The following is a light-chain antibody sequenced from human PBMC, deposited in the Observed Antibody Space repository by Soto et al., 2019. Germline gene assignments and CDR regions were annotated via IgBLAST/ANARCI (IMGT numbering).Light chain of an antibody. J-gene: IGKJ2*01. CDR2: KAS. Sequence: DIQVTQSPSILSASGGDRVTITCRASQSISSWLAWYQQKPGKAHQLLIYKASNLESGVPSRFSGSGSGTEFTLTISILQPADFATYYCQQYNSYSYTFCHRTKLEIK. CDR3: QQYNSYSYT. V-gene: IGKV1-5*03. CDR1: QSISSW.